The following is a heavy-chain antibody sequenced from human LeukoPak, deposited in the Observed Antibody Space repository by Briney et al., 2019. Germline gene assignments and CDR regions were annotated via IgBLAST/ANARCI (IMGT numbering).Heavy chain of an antibody. Sequence: ASVKVSCKASGYIFTNYGISWVRQAPGQGLEWMGWVSAYDANTNYAQKLQGRLTMTTDRSTSTAYMELRSLRSDDTAMYYCARSFARDSYILTGYNIADYWGQGTLVTVSS. V-gene: IGHV1-18*01. CDR3: ARSFARDSYILTGYNIADY. CDR2: VSAYDANT. D-gene: IGHD3-9*01. J-gene: IGHJ4*02. CDR1: GYIFTNYG.